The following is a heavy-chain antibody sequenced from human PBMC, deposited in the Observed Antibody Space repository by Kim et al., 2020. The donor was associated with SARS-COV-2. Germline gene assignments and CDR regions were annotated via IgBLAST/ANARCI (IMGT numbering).Heavy chain of an antibody. Sequence: ADSVKGRFTISRDNSKNSLYLQMNSLRTEDSALYYCAKDIRYFDWLADYWGQGSLVTVSS. D-gene: IGHD3-9*01. J-gene: IGHJ4*02. CDR3: AKDIRYFDWLADY. V-gene: IGHV3-43*01.